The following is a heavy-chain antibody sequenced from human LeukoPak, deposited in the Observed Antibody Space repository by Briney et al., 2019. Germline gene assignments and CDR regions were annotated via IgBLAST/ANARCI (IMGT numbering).Heavy chain of an antibody. D-gene: IGHD6-6*01. CDR2: ISSSSSYI. J-gene: IGHJ4*02. CDR1: GFTFSSYS. CDR3: ARVYSSSDSLRFDY. Sequence: GGSLRLCCAASGFTFSSYSMNWVRQAPGKGLEWVSSISSSSSYIYYADSVKGRFTISRDNAKNSLYLQMNSLRAEDTAVYYCARVYSSSDSLRFDYWGQGTLVTVSS. V-gene: IGHV3-21*01.